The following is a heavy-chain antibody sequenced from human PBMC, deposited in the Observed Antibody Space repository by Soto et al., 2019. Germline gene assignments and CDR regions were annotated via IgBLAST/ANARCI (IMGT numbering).Heavy chain of an antibody. CDR1: GGTFSSYP. D-gene: IGHD1-26*01. Sequence: QVQLVQSGAEVKKPGSSVKVSCGASGGTFSSYPINWVRQAPGQGLEWMGGIIPFFGTSNYAQKFQGRVTITADESTSTAYMELRSLRSEDTAVYYCARVGHFTNYGMAVWCQGTTVTVSS. J-gene: IGHJ6*02. CDR2: IIPFFGTS. CDR3: ARVGHFTNYGMAV. V-gene: IGHV1-69*01.